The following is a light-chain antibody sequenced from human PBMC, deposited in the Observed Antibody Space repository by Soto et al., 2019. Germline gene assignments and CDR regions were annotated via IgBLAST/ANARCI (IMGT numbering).Light chain of an antibody. CDR3: QQYNSWPPYT. Sequence: EVVMTQSPATVSVSPGERATLSCRASQSVSSNLAWYQQKPGQAXRLLIYGASTRATGTPARFSGSGSGTEFTLTISSLQSEDFAVYYCQQYNSWPPYTFGQGTRLEIK. J-gene: IGKJ5*01. CDR1: QSVSSN. CDR2: GAS. V-gene: IGKV3-15*01.